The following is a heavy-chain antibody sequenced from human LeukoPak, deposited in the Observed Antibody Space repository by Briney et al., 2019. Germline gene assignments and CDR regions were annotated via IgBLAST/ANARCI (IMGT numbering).Heavy chain of an antibody. D-gene: IGHD2-2*01. J-gene: IGHJ5*02. V-gene: IGHV3-23*01. Sequence: GGSLRLSCAASGFTFSSYAMSWVRQAPGKGLEWVSAISGSGGSTYYADSVKGRFTISRDNSKNTLYLQMNSLRAEDTAVYYCAKDSPNPVVVPAGFDPWGQGTLVTVSS. CDR3: AKDSPNPVVVPAGFDP. CDR2: ISGSGGST. CDR1: GFTFSSYA.